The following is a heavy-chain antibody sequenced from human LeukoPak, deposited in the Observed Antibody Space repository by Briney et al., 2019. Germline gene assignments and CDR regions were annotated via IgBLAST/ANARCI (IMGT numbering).Heavy chain of an antibody. CDR3: ATLSRYFDWLGYYYGMDV. CDR1: GYTFTSYA. Sequence: ASVKVSCKASGYTFTSYAMHWVRQAPGQRLEWMGWINAGNGNTKYSQKFQGRVTITRDTSASTAYMELSSLRSEDTAVYYCATLSRYFDWLGYYYGMDVWGQGTTVTVSS. J-gene: IGHJ6*02. V-gene: IGHV1-3*01. D-gene: IGHD3-9*01. CDR2: INAGNGNT.